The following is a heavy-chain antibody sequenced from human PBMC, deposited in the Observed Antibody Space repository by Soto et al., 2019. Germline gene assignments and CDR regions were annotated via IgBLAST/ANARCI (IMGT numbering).Heavy chain of an antibody. Sequence: HPGGSLRLXCAAXXXXXSXXXXSWVRQAPGKGXEWVSAISGSGGSTYYADSVKGRFTISRDNSKNTLYLQMNSLRAEDTAVYYCAKDPIRITMIVGVTDFDYWGQGTLVTVSS. CDR2: ISGSGGST. J-gene: IGHJ4*02. D-gene: IGHD3-22*01. CDR1: XXXXSXXX. V-gene: IGHV3-23*01. CDR3: AKDPIRITMIVGVTDFDY.